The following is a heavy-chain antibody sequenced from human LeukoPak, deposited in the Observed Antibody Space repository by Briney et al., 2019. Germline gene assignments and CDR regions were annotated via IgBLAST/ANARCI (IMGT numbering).Heavy chain of an antibody. Sequence: GGSLRLSCAASGFTFSSFAMHWVRQAPGKGLEWEAVIWYDGSNKYYADSVKGRFTISRDNSKNTLYLQMNSLRAEDTAVYYCARSTYYYGSGSYLDWGQGTLVTVSS. CDR1: GFTFSSFA. D-gene: IGHD3-10*01. V-gene: IGHV3-33*01. CDR2: IWYDGSNK. CDR3: ARSTYYYGSGSYLD. J-gene: IGHJ4*02.